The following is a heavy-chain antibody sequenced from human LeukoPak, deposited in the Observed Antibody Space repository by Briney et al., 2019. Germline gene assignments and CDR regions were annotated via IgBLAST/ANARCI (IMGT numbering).Heavy chain of an antibody. D-gene: IGHD3-10*01. V-gene: IGHV1-18*01. CDR1: GYTFTDYG. Sequence: VSVKVSCKASGYTFTDYGITWVRQAPGQGLEWMGWISAYSGNSNYAQKLQGRVTMTTETSTSTAYLELRSLRSDDTAVYYCARGIYSSGTYSGLPSDYWGQGTLVTVSS. J-gene: IGHJ4*02. CDR3: ARGIYSSGTYSGLPSDY. CDR2: ISAYSGNS.